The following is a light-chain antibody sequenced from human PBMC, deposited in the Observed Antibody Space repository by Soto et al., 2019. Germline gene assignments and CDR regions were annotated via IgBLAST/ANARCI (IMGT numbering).Light chain of an antibody. CDR2: SKS. CDR3: LIYYGGAQV. Sequence: QAVVTQEPSLTVSPGGAVTRTCASSTGAVTSGYYPNLFQQKPGQAPRALIYSKSNKHSWTPPRFSGSLLGGKAALTLSGVQPEDEAEYYCLIYYGGAQVFGGGTKLTVL. J-gene: IGLJ2*01. CDR1: TGAVTSGYY. V-gene: IGLV7-43*01.